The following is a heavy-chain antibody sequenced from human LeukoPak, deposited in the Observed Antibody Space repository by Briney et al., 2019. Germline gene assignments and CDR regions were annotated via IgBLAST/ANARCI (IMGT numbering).Heavy chain of an antibody. CDR2: IYPGDSVP. J-gene: IGHJ4*02. CDR3: AREDSYSESYLDY. CDR1: GFSFTKYW. V-gene: IGHV5-51*01. Sequence: GESLKIPRHASGFSFTKYWIGWVRQVSGKGLEWMRIIYPGDSVPIFSRFSEGPVTLSASTSLSTPYPQCSSLQAPSTAIFYRAREDSYSESYLDYWGQGSLVTVSS. D-gene: IGHD1-26*01.